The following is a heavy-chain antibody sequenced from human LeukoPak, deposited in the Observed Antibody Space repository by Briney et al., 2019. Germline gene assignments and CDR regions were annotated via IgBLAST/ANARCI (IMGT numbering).Heavy chain of an antibody. Sequence: PGGSLRLSCAASGFTFSSYNMNWVRQAPGQGLEWVSSITSGSSYIYYADSVKGRFTISRDNAKSSLYLQMNSLRAEDTAVYYCAKDPDCTSGICYTFFDYWGQGTLVTVSS. CDR3: AKDPDCTSGICYTFFDY. CDR1: GFTFSSYN. V-gene: IGHV3-21*01. CDR2: ITSGSSYI. D-gene: IGHD2-8*01. J-gene: IGHJ4*02.